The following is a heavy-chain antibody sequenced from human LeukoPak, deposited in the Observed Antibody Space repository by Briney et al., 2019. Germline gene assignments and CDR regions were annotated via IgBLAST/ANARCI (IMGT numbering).Heavy chain of an antibody. J-gene: IGHJ3*02. Sequence: PSETLSLTCTVSGGSISSGDYYWSWIRQPPGKGLEWIGYIYYSGSTYYNPSLKSRVTISVDTSKNQFSLKLSSVTAVDTAVYYCARYSSSYFDAFDIWGQGTMVTVSS. CDR2: IYYSGST. D-gene: IGHD6-6*01. V-gene: IGHV4-30-4*08. CDR3: ARYSSSYFDAFDI. CDR1: GGSISSGDYY.